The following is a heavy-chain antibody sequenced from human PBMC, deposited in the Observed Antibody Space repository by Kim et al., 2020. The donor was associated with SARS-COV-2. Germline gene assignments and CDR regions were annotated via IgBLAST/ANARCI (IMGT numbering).Heavy chain of an antibody. V-gene: IGHV3-66*01. J-gene: IGHJ3*02. D-gene: IGHD3-10*01. Sequence: ADSVKGRVSISRDKSKNTLYLQMNTLRVEDTAVYYCVRAYGAGSPSAFYIWGQVTMVTVSS. CDR3: VRAYGAGSPSAFYI.